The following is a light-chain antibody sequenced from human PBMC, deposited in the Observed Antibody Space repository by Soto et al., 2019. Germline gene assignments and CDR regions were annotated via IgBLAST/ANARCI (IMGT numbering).Light chain of an antibody. V-gene: IGLV2-14*01. J-gene: IGLJ2*01. CDR1: SSDIGDYKS. Sequence: QSALTQPASVSGSPGQSITISCTGTSSDIGDYKSVSWYQHHPGKAPKLMIYEVSNRSPGVSDRFSGSKSGNTASLTISGLQAEDEADYYCSSLTTTNRLLFGAGTKLTVL. CDR2: EVS. CDR3: SSLTTTNRLL.